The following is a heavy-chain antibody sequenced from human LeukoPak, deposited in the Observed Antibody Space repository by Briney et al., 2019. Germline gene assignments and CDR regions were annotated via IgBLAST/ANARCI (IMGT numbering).Heavy chain of an antibody. CDR2: MNFNSGNT. J-gene: IGHJ3*02. D-gene: IGHD5-18*01. V-gene: IGHV1-8*01. CDR1: GYTFPNYD. Sequence: ASVKVSCKASGYTFPNYDINWVRQATGQGLEWMGWMNFNSGNTGYAQEFQGRVTMTTNTAISTVYMELSSLKSEDTAIYYCAKVGLGNTAIHIWGQGTMVTVSS. CDR3: AKVGLGNTAIHI.